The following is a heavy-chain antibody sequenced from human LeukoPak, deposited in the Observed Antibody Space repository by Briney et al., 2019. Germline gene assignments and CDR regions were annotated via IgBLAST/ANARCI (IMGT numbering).Heavy chain of an antibody. Sequence: SETLSLTCTVSGGTISSYYWSWIRQPPGKGLEWIAYIDYSGSTNYNPSLKSRVTISVDASRNQFSLNLSSVTAADTAVYYCARDRRRELLHAFDIWGQGTMVNVSS. CDR2: IDYSGST. J-gene: IGHJ3*02. D-gene: IGHD1-26*01. CDR3: ARDRRRELLHAFDI. CDR1: GGTISSYY. V-gene: IGHV4-59*01.